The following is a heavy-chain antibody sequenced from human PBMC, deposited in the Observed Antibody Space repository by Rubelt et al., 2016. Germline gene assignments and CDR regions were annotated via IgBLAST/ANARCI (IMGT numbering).Heavy chain of an antibody. D-gene: IGHD6-13*01. CDR2: IYSAGTT. V-gene: IGHV3-66*01. J-gene: IGHJ4*02. CDR3: ARDLGSGYSTTYYWAY. CDR1: GFTFSSYA. Sequence: EVQLLESGGGLVQPGGSLRLSCAASGFTFSSYAMSWVRQAPGKGLEWVSIIYSAGTTYYADSVKGRFTISRDISKNTLYLQMNSLRAEDTALFYWARDLGSGYSTTYYWAYWGQGTLVTVSS.